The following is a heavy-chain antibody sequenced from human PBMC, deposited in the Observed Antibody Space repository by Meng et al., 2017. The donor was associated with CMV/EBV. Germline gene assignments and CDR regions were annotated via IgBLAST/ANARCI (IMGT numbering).Heavy chain of an antibody. CDR3: AAADFWSGSYYYYGMDV. J-gene: IGHJ6*02. V-gene: IGHV1-69*05. CDR1: GGTFSSYA. Sequence: SVKVSCKASGGTFSSYAISWVRQAPGQGLEWMGGIIPIFGTANYAQKFQGRVTITTDESTSTAYMELSSLRSEDTAVYYCAAADFWSGSYYYYGMDVWGQGTTVIVSS. D-gene: IGHD3-3*01. CDR2: IIPIFGTA.